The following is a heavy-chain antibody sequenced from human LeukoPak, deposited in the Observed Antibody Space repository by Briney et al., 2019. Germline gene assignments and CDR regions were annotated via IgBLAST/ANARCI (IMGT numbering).Heavy chain of an antibody. CDR1: GGTFSSYA. V-gene: IGHV1-69*04. CDR2: IIPILGIA. Sequence: ASVKVSCKASGGTFSSYAISWVRQAPGQGLEWMGRIIPILGIANYAQKFQGRVTITADKSTSTAYMELSSLRSEDTAVYYCARDLGRYYDSSGYTHFDYWGQGTLVTVSS. CDR3: ARDLGRYYDSSGYTHFDY. D-gene: IGHD3-22*01. J-gene: IGHJ4*02.